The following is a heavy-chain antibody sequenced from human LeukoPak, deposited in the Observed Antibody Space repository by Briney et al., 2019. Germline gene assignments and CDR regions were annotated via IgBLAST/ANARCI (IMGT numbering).Heavy chain of an antibody. CDR1: GYIFTAYD. D-gene: IGHD3-16*01. V-gene: IGHV1-8*01. J-gene: IGHJ4*02. CDR3: ARGATFQRQALAY. CDR2: INPNSYNK. Sequence: ASVKVSSKASGYIFTAYDINWVRQAAGQGPELMGWINPNSYNKAYTGKFQGRLTMTTTTSTTTVYMELSSLRSEDTAIYYCARGATFQRQALAYWGQGTLVIVSS.